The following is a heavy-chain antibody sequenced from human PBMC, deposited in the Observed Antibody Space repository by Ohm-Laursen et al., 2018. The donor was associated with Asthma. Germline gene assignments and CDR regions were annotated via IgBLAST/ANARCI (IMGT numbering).Heavy chain of an antibody. J-gene: IGHJ4*02. D-gene: IGHD2-8*02. CDR2: ISYDGSNK. CDR3: ARDRQTGGASYFDY. Sequence: SLRLSCTASGFTFSSYGMHWVRQAPGKGLEWVAVISYDGSNKYYADSVKGRFTISRDNSKNTLYLQMNSLRAEDTAVYYCARDRQTGGASYFDYWGQGTLVTVSS. CDR1: GFTFSSYG. V-gene: IGHV3-30*03.